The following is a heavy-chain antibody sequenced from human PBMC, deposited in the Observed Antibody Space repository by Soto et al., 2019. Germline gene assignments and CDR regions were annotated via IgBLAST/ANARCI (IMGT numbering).Heavy chain of an antibody. J-gene: IGHJ5*02. CDR2: IYYSGST. V-gene: IGHV4-59*08. D-gene: IGHD6-19*01. Sequence: QVQLQESGPGLVKPSETLSLTCTVSGGSISSYYWSWIRQPPGKGLEWIGYIYYSGSTNYNPSLKSRFTISVDTSKNQFSLKLSSVTAADTAVYYCARRGSSGWYSNWFDPWGQGTLVTVSS. CDR1: GGSISSYY. CDR3: ARRGSSGWYSNWFDP.